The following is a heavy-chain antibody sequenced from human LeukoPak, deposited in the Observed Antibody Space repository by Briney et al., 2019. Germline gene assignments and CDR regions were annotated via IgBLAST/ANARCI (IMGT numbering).Heavy chain of an antibody. CDR1: GFSFRRYY. D-gene: IGHD5-12*01. CDR2: LFSGGDT. CDR3: ARQGYDSGFDY. Sequence: GGSLRLSCAASGFSFRRYYISWVRQAPGKGLEWVSVLFSGGDTYYADSVKDRFGISRDSSREPLFLQMNSLRADDTAVYYCARQGYDSGFDYWGHGTMVTVSS. V-gene: IGHV3-66*04. J-gene: IGHJ4*01.